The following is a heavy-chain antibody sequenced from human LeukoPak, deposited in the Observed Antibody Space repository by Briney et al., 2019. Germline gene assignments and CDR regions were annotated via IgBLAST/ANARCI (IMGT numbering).Heavy chain of an antibody. Sequence: ASVKVSCKASDYTFTSYGISWVRQAPGQGLEWMGWISAYNGNTNYAQKLQGRVTMTTDTSTSTAYMELRSLRSDDTAVYYCARAGWTISYYYYYYYMDVWGKGTTVTISS. J-gene: IGHJ6*03. CDR2: ISAYNGNT. CDR3: ARAGWTISYYYYYYYMDV. V-gene: IGHV1-18*01. D-gene: IGHD6-19*01. CDR1: DYTFTSYG.